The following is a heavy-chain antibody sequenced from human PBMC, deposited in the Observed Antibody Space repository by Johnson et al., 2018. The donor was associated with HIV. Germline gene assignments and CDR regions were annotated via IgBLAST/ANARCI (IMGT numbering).Heavy chain of an antibody. Sequence: VQLVESGGGLVQPGRSLRLSCAASGFTFDDYAMHWVRQAPGKGLEGVSGISWNSGSIGYADSVKGHFTISRDTAKNSLYLQMNSLRAEDTALYYCAKDASTLGGDAFDIWGQGTMVTVSS. CDR1: GFTFDDYA. CDR3: AKDASTLGGDAFDI. J-gene: IGHJ3*02. D-gene: IGHD3-16*01. CDR2: ISWNSGSI. V-gene: IGHV3-9*01.